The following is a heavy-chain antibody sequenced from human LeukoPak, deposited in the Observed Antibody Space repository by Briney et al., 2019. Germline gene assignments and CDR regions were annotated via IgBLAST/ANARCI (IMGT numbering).Heavy chain of an antibody. CDR3: ARDRSDRRRTPNIDY. CDR2: INSDGSST. V-gene: IGHV3-74*01. Sequence: GGSLRLSCAASGFTFSSYWMHWVRQAPGKGLVWVSRINSDGSSTNYADSVKGRFTISRDNAKNTLYLQMNSLRAEDTAVYYCARDRSDRRRTPNIDYWGQGTLVTVSS. CDR1: GFTFSSYW. D-gene: IGHD4/OR15-4a*01. J-gene: IGHJ4*02.